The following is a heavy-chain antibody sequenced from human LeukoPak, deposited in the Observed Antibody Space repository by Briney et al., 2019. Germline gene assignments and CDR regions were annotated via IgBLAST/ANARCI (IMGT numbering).Heavy chain of an antibody. Sequence: PSETLSLTCTVSGGSISSYYWSWIRHPPGKGLEWIGYIYYSGSTNYNPSLKSRVTISVDTSKNQFSLKLSSVTAADTAVYYCARVRRYCTNGVCPTGFDPWGQGTLVTVSS. D-gene: IGHD2-8*01. CDR2: IYYSGST. J-gene: IGHJ5*02. V-gene: IGHV4-59*01. CDR3: ARVRRYCTNGVCPTGFDP. CDR1: GGSISSYY.